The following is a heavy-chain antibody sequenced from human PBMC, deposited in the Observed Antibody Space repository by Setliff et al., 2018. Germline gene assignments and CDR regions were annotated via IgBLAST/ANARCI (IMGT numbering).Heavy chain of an antibody. J-gene: IGHJ4*02. D-gene: IGHD2-21*01. CDR1: GYTFTSYG. Sequence: ASVKVSCKASGYTFTSYGFSWVRQAPGQGLEWMGWIGVYNGKTKYAQKFRGRVTMTTDTSTRTAYMEVTSLRSDDTAVYYCATEKFPGDWGDYWGQGTLVTVSS. V-gene: IGHV1-18*01. CDR2: IGVYNGKT. CDR3: ATEKFPGDWGDY.